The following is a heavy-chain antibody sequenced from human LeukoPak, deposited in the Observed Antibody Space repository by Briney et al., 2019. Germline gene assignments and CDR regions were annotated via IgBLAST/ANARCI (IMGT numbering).Heavy chain of an antibody. D-gene: IGHD3-3*02. CDR2: MNPNSGNT. Sequence: ASVKVSCKASGYTFTSYDINWVRQATGQGLEWMGWMNPNSGNTGYAQKFQGRVTMTRNTSISTAYMELSSLRSEDTAVYYCARGGIQHFALDVWGQGTTVTVSS. CDR3: ARGGIQHFALDV. V-gene: IGHV1-8*01. CDR1: GYTFTSYD. J-gene: IGHJ6*02.